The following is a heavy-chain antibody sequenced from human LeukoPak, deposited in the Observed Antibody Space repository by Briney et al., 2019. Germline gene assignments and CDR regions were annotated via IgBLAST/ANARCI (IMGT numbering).Heavy chain of an antibody. CDR3: ASPTQGVYDYVWGSSHDAFDI. CDR1: GFTFSSYW. J-gene: IGHJ3*02. V-gene: IGHV3-7*01. CDR2: IKQDGSEK. D-gene: IGHD3-16*01. Sequence: GGSLRLSCAASGFTFSSYWMSWVRQAPGKGLEWVANIKQDGSEKYYVDSVKGRFTISRDNAKNSLYLQMNSLRAEDTAVYYCASPTQGVYDYVWGSSHDAFDIWGQGTMVTVSS.